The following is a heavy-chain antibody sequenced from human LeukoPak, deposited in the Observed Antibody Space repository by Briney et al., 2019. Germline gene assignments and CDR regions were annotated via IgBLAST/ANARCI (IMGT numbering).Heavy chain of an antibody. Sequence: PSQTLSLTCTVSGGSISRGGYYWSWIRQHPGKGLEWIGYIYYSGSTYYNPSLKSRVTISVDTSKNQFSLKLSSVTAADTAVYYCARGYDLFVNWFDPWGQGTLVTVSS. CDR3: ARGYDLFVNWFDP. V-gene: IGHV4-31*03. J-gene: IGHJ5*02. D-gene: IGHD3-9*01. CDR2: IYYSGST. CDR1: GGSISRGGYY.